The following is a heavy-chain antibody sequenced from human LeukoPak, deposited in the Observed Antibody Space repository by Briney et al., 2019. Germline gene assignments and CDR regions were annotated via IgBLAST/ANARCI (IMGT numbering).Heavy chain of an antibody. CDR3: ARSPMPSSVIMVYAIGDYFDY. D-gene: IGHD2-8*01. Sequence: GGSLRLSCAASGFTFSSYEMNWVRQAPGKGLEWVSYISSSGSTIYYADSVKGRFTISRDNAKNSLYLQMNSLRAEDTAVYYCARSPMPSSVIMVYAIGDYFDYWGQGTLVTVSS. V-gene: IGHV3-48*03. CDR1: GFTFSSYE. J-gene: IGHJ4*02. CDR2: ISSSGSTI.